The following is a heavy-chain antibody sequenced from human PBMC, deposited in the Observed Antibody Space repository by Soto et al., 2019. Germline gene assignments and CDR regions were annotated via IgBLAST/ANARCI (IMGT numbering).Heavy chain of an antibody. V-gene: IGHV4-59*01. D-gene: IGHD3-16*01. CDR1: GGSISSYY. J-gene: IGHJ5*02. CDR3: ARDLGGAENWFDP. Sequence: QVQLQESGPGLVKPSETLSLTCTVSGGSISSYYWSWIRQPPGKGLEWIGYIYYSGSTNYNPSLKSRVTISVDTSKNQFSLKLSSVTAADTAVYYCARDLGGAENWFDPWGQGTLVTVSS. CDR2: IYYSGST.